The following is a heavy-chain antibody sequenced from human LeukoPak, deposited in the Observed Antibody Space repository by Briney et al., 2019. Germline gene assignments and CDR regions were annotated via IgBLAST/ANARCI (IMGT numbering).Heavy chain of an antibody. J-gene: IGHJ6*03. CDR1: GFTFSSYG. D-gene: IGHD2-2*02. CDR2: ISGSGGST. V-gene: IGHV3-23*01. Sequence: GGSLRLSCAASGFTFSSYGMHWVRQAPGKGLEWVSAISGSGGSTYYADSVKGRFTISRDNSKNTLYLQMNSLRAEDTAVYYCAKAPPNPVVPAAISHYYYYYMDVWGKGTTVTVSS. CDR3: AKAPPNPVVPAAISHYYYYYMDV.